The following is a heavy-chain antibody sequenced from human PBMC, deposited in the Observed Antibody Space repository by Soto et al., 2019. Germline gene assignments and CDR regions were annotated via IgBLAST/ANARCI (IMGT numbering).Heavy chain of an antibody. CDR3: PKVQKDFWSGYYTDY. CDR2: IKSKTDGGTT. V-gene: IGHV3-15*01. J-gene: IGHJ4*02. Sequence: PGGSLRLSCAASGFTFSNAWMSWVRQAPGKGLEWVGRIKSKTDGGTTDYAAPVKGRFTISRDDSKNTLYLQMNSLKTEDTAVYYCPKVQKDFWSGYYTDYWGQGTLVTVSS. CDR1: GFTFSNAW. D-gene: IGHD3-3*01.